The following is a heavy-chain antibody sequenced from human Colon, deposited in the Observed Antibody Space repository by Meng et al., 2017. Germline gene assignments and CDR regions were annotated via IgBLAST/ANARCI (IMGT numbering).Heavy chain of an antibody. Sequence: SCTVPGYSISSGYHWGWIRQPPGKGLEWIGSIHHTGTTYYNPSLKSRVTILVDTSKNQFSLKMDSVTAADTAVYFCTRDLAIAWFYLWGQGTMVTVSS. J-gene: IGHJ3*01. CDR1: GYSISSGYH. V-gene: IGHV4-38-2*02. D-gene: IGHD3-9*01. CDR3: TRDLAIAWFYL. CDR2: IHHTGTT.